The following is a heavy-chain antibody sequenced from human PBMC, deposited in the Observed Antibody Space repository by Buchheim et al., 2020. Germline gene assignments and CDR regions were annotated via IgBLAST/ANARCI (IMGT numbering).Heavy chain of an antibody. Sequence: EVQLVESGGGLVKPGGSLRLACAASGFTFSNAWMSWVRQAPGKGLEWVGRIKSKTDGGTTDYAAPVKGRFTISRDDSKNTLYLQMNRLKTEDTAVYYCTADFWSGHWLGDYYYGMDVWGQGTT. CDR3: TADFWSGHWLGDYYYGMDV. J-gene: IGHJ6*02. CDR1: GFTFSNAW. V-gene: IGHV3-15*01. CDR2: IKSKTDGGTT. D-gene: IGHD3-3*01.